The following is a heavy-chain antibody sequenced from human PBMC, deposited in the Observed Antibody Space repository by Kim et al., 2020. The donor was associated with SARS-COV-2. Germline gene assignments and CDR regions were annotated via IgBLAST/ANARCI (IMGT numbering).Heavy chain of an antibody. CDR1: GFTFSSYS. Sequence: GGSLRLSCAASGFTFSSYSMNWVRQAPGKGLKWVSYISSSGSTIYYPDSVKGRFTISRTNAKTSLYLQMNSLRDEDTAVYYCARARPVGMPIGGQGTMVT. CDR2: ISSSGSTI. D-gene: IGHD2-2*01. CDR3: ARARPVGMPI. J-gene: IGHJ3*02. V-gene: IGHV3-48*02.